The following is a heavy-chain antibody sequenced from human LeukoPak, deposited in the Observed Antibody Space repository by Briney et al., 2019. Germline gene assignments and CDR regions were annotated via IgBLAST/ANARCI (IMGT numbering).Heavy chain of an antibody. V-gene: IGHV3-74*01. D-gene: IGHD1-26*01. CDR2: VHGDGYSI. J-gene: IGHJ4*02. Sequence: WGSLRLSCAASGFPFSSYAMYWVRQAPGKGLVWVARVHGDGYSISYADSVRGRFTISRDNAKDTLYLHMNSLRPEDTAVYYCARAQVGAPTDFWGQGTLVTVSS. CDR3: ARAQVGAPTDF. CDR1: GFPFSSYA.